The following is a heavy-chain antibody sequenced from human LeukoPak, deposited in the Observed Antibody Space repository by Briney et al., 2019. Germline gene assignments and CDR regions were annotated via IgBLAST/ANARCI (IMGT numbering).Heavy chain of an antibody. J-gene: IGHJ3*02. CDR1: GFTFSSYA. Sequence: GGSLRLSCAASGFTFSSYAMSWVRQAPGKGLEGVSAISVSGGSTYYADSVKGRFTISRDNSKNTLYLQMNSLRAEDTAVYYCAKAVVAATSGAFDIWGQGTMVTVSS. V-gene: IGHV3-23*01. CDR2: ISVSGGST. CDR3: AKAVVAATSGAFDI. D-gene: IGHD2-15*01.